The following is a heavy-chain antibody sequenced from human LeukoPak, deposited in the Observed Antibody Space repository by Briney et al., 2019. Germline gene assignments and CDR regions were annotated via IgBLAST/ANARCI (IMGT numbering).Heavy chain of an antibody. V-gene: IGHV3-33*01. CDR3: ARENDGSGSYVLDY. CDR1: GFTLSSYG. CDR2: IWYDGSNK. J-gene: IGHJ4*02. D-gene: IGHD3-10*01. Sequence: GGSLRLSCAASGFTLSSYGMHWVRQAPGKGLEWVAVIWYDGSNKYYADSVKGRLTISRDNSKNTLYLQMNSLRAEDTAVYYCARENDGSGSYVLDYWGQGTLVTVSS.